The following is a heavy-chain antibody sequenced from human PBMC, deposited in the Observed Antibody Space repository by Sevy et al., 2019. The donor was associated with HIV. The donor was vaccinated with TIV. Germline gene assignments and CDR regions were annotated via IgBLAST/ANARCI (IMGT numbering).Heavy chain of an antibody. CDR3: ARGYQYGHGYFDL. Sequence: GESLKISCAASGFTFSNYEMSWVRQAPGKGLEWVSFISTTVSSKWYADSVKGRFTISRDNAKNSLFLQMNSLRAEDTAVYYCARGYQYGHGYFDLWGRGTLVTVSS. V-gene: IGHV3-48*03. D-gene: IGHD2-2*03. CDR1: GFTFSNYE. J-gene: IGHJ2*01. CDR2: ISTTVSSK.